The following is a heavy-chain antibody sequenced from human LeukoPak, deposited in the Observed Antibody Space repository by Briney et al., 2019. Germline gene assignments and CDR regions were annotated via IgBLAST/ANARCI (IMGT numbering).Heavy chain of an antibody. CDR3: ARLFEPPMIVVVPAAPDY. V-gene: IGHV4-38-2*01. CDR1: GYSISSGYY. D-gene: IGHD2-2*01. Sequence: SETLSLTCAVSGYSISSGYYWGWIRQPPGRGLAWIGSIYHSGSTYYNPSLKSRVTISVDTSKNQFSLKLSSVTAADTAVYYCARLFEPPMIVVVPAAPDYWGQGTLVTVSS. CDR2: IYHSGST. J-gene: IGHJ4*02.